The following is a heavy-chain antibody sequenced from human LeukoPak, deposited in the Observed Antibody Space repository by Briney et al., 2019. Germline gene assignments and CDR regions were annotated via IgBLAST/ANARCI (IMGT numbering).Heavy chain of an antibody. V-gene: IGHV3-48*03. CDR3: ARSRWGSSGYYLDY. D-gene: IGHD3-22*01. CDR2: ISSTGSTL. Sequence: PGGSLRLSCAASGFTFSSHEMNWVRQAPGKGLEWVSYISSTGSTLYCADSLKGRFTISRDNAKNSQYLQMNSLRAEDTAVYYCARSRWGSSGYYLDYWGQGTLVTVSS. J-gene: IGHJ4*02. CDR1: GFTFSSHE.